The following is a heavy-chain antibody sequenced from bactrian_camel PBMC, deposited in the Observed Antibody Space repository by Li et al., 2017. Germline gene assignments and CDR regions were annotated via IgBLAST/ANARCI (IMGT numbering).Heavy chain of an antibody. Sequence: VQLVESGGASVQPGGSLNLSCVASGFIFSSYDMQWLRQAPRKGLEWISGINSGGETTYYSDSVKGRFAMTRDNAKNTLYLQMNSLKTDDTAVYYCAACGVVRDWDTSRSFHYWGQGTQVTVS. CDR2: INSGGETT. D-gene: IGHD2*01. CDR1: GFIFSSYD. V-gene: IGHV3S40*01. CDR3: AACGVVRDWDTSRSFHY. J-gene: IGHJ4*01.